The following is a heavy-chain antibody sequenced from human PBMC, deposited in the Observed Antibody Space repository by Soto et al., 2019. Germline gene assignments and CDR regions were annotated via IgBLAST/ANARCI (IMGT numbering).Heavy chain of an antibody. J-gene: IGHJ6*02. CDR2: INPNSGGA. Sequence: ASATVACRTAGGSFPGSYIRCVLHTPGQVRYCMGWINPNSGGANYAQKFQGRVTMTRDTSTTTAYMELSRLRSNDTAVYYCARAPHRAVPGTTLRVMAVREGWAHGTTVTVS. CDR3: ARAPHRAVPGTTLRVMAVREG. V-gene: IGHV1-2*02. D-gene: IGHD6-19*01. CDR1: GGSFPGSY.